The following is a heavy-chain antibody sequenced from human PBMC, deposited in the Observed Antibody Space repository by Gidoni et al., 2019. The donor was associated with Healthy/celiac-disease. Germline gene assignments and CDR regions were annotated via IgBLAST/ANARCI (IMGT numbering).Heavy chain of an antibody. V-gene: IGHV4-4*02. CDR2: IYHSGST. CDR3: AREPDEEDPDYGDYGWRDKEAYFDY. J-gene: IGHJ4*02. D-gene: IGHD4-17*01. Sequence: QVQLQESGPGLVKPSGTLSLTCAVSGGSISSRTWWSWVRQPPGKGLEWIGEIYHSGSTNYNPSLKSRVTISVDKSKNQFSLKLSSVTAADTAVYYCAREPDEEDPDYGDYGWRDKEAYFDYWGQGTLVTVSS. CDR1: GGSISSRTW.